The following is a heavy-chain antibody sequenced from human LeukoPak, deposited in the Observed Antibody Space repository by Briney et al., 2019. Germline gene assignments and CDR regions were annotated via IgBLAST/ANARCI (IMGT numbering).Heavy chain of an antibody. V-gene: IGHV1-8*03. CDR1: GYTFTSYD. D-gene: IGHD2-2*01. Sequence: ASVKVSCKASGYTFTSYDINWLRQATGQGLEWMGWMNPNSGNTGYAQKFQGRVTITRNTSISTAYMELSSLRSEDTAVYYCARAGEFIVVVPAATKGFDYWGQGTLVTVSS. J-gene: IGHJ4*02. CDR3: ARAGEFIVVVPAATKGFDY. CDR2: MNPNSGNT.